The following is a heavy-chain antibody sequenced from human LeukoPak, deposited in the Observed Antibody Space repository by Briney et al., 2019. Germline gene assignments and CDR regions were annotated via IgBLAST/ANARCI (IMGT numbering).Heavy chain of an antibody. D-gene: IGHD2-21*02. Sequence: GASVKVSCKASGGTFSSYGISWVRQAPGQGLEWMGWISAYNGNTNYAQKLQGRVTMTTDTSTSTAYMELRSLRSDDTAVYYCARDAHAYCGGDCYSWYWGQGTLVTVSS. J-gene: IGHJ4*02. V-gene: IGHV1-18*01. CDR2: ISAYNGNT. CDR3: ARDAHAYCGGDCYSWY. CDR1: GGTFSSYG.